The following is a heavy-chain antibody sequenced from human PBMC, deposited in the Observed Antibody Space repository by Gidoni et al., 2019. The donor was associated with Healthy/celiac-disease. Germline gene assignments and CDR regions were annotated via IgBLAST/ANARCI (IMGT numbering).Heavy chain of an antibody. CDR2: ISYDGSNK. J-gene: IGHJ2*01. CDR3: ARKRWYFDL. V-gene: IGHV3-30-3*01. D-gene: IGHD6-25*01. Sequence: QVQLVESGGGVVQPGRSLRLSCAASGFTFSSYAMHWVRQAPGKGLEWVAVISYDGSNKYYADSVKGRFTISRDNSKNTLYLQMNSLRAEDTAVYYCARKRWYFDLWGRGTLFTVSS. CDR1: GFTFSSYA.